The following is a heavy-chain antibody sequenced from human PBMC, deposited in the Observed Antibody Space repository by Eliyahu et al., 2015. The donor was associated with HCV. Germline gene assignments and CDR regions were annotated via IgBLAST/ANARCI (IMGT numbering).Heavy chain of an antibody. CDR3: ARGVDDAKGGRD. V-gene: IGHV4-34*01. J-gene: IGHJ4*02. CDR2: SILLDT. Sequence: QVQLQQWGTGLLKPSETLSLTCAXLWWVLEQLLLDXDPPAPRGEVIGVDWGTSILLDTXTTTTSFKSRVTISSDTSRSQFSLKLTSVTAADTAVYYCARGVDDAKGGRDWGQGTLVTVSS. D-gene: IGHD3-16*01. CDR1: WVLEQLL.